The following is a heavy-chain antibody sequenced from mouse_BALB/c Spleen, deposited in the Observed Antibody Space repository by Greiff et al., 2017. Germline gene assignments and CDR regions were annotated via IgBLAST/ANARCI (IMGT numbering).Heavy chain of an antibody. CDR2: IDPENGDT. V-gene: IGHV14-4*02. CDR3: NANWDRGY. J-gene: IGHJ2*01. Sequence: VQLQQSGAELVRSGASVKLSCTASGFNIKDYYMHWVQQRPEQGLEWIGWIDPENGDTESAPKFQGKATMTADTSSNTAYLQLSSLTSEDTAVYYCNANWDRGYWGQGTTLTVSS. CDR1: GFNIKDYY. D-gene: IGHD4-1*01.